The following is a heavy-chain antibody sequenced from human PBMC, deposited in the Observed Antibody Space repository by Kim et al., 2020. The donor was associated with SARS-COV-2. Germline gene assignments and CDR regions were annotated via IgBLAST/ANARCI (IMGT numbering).Heavy chain of an antibody. CDR3: AKDLGDCSSTSCGVDY. CDR1: GFTFDDYA. J-gene: IGHJ4*02. D-gene: IGHD2-2*01. V-gene: IGHV3-9*01. CDR2: ISWSSGST. Sequence: GGSLRLSCAASGFTFDDYAMRWVRQAPGKGLEWVSAISWSSGSTGYADSVKGRFTISRDNAKNTLYLQMNSLRAEDTAVYYCAKDLGDCSSTSCGVDYWGQGTLVTVSS.